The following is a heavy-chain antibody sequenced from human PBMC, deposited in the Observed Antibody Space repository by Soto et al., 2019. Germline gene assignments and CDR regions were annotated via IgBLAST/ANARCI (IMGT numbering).Heavy chain of an antibody. Sequence: PGGSLRLSCAASGFRFSDHYMTWIRQAPGKGLEWVSFISSGGSTKFYRDSVKGRFTISRDNTKNLLFLQMDGLRAEDTALYYCARGNLDSYSYNGLDVWGQGTAVTVYS. CDR2: ISSGGSTK. CDR3: ARGNLDSYSYNGLDV. D-gene: IGHD2-21*01. CDR1: GFRFSDHY. J-gene: IGHJ6*02. V-gene: IGHV3-11*01.